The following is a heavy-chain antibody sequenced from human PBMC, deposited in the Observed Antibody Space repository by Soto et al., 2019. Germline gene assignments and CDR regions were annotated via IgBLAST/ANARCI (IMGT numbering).Heavy chain of an antibody. CDR1: GFTFSSYS. J-gene: IGHJ5*02. CDR2: ISSSSSTI. CDR3: ATDSSSGGWFDP. D-gene: IGHD6-13*01. V-gene: IGHV3-48*02. Sequence: GGSLRLSCAASGFTFSSYSRNWVRQAPGKGLEWVSYISSSSSTIYYADSVKGRFTISRDNAKNSLYLQMNSLRDEDTAVYYCATDSSSGGWFDPWGQGTLVTVSS.